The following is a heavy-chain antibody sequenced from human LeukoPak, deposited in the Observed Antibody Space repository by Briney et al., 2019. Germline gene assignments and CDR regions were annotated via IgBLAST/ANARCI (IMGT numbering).Heavy chain of an antibody. Sequence: ASVKVSCKASGYTFTTYYMHWVRQAPGQGLERMGVINPNGGSAAYAQNFQGRVTMTRDTSTSTVYMELSSLRSEDTAVYYCARTDNGDLDYWGQGTLVTVSS. V-gene: IGHV1-46*01. CDR2: INPNGGSA. D-gene: IGHD4-17*01. CDR3: ARTDNGDLDY. CDR1: GYTFTTYY. J-gene: IGHJ4*02.